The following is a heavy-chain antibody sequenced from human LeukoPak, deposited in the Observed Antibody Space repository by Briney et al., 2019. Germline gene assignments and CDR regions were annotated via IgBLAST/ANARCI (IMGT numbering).Heavy chain of an antibody. CDR3: ARSKLYGGNLDY. Sequence: PSETLSLTCTVSGGSISSSSYYWGWIRQPAGKGLEWIGRIYTSGSTNYNPSLKSRVTMSVDTSKNQFSLKLSSVTAADTAVYYCARSKLYGGNLDYWGQGTLVTVSS. D-gene: IGHD4-23*01. CDR1: GGSISSSSYY. J-gene: IGHJ4*02. V-gene: IGHV4-61*02. CDR2: IYTSGST.